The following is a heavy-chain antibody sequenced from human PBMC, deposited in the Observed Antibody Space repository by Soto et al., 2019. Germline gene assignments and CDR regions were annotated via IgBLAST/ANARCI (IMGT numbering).Heavy chain of an antibody. Sequence: GGSLRLSCATSGFILSDCAMNWVRQAPGKGLEWVSYISSSSSVIDYADSVKGRFTVSRDNARNSLYLQMNSLRAEDTAVYYCARGRGWLFDIWGPGTQVTVSS. V-gene: IGHV3-48*01. CDR1: GFILSDCA. J-gene: IGHJ4*02. CDR2: ISSSSSVI. D-gene: IGHD6-19*01. CDR3: ARGRGWLFDI.